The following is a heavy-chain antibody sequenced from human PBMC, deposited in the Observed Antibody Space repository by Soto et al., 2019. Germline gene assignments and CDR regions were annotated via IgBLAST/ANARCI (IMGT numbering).Heavy chain of an antibody. CDR2: ISAYNGNT. CDR3: ARGITVTIRPYYVDY. D-gene: IGHD4-17*01. Sequence: QIELVQSGAEVKRPGASVKVSCKTSGYTFTSYGISWVRQAPGQGLEWMAWISAYNGNTNYAQQFQDRLTMTTDPSTSTAYMELRGLTSADTAVYFCARGITVTIRPYYVDYWGQGNLVTVSS. CDR1: GYTFTSYG. V-gene: IGHV1-18*04. J-gene: IGHJ4*02.